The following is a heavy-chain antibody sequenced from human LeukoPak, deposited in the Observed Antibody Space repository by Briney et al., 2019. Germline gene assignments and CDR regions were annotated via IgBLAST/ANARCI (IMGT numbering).Heavy chain of an antibody. V-gene: IGHV3-48*03. D-gene: IGHD3-10*01. CDR1: GYTFSSYE. Sequence: GGSEGRACTASGYTFSSYEMNWVRQAAGKSLEWIAYIRHDSQFIDYADSVKGRFTISRDNARNSLYLHMNSLRAEDTAVYYCAALWGGEGVYWGIGEQKDV. CDR3: AALWGGEGVYWGIGEQKDV. CDR2: IRHDSQFI. J-gene: IGHJ6*01.